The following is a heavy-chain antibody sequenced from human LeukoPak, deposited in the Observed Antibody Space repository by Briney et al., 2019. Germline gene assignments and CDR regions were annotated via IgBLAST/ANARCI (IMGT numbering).Heavy chain of an antibody. J-gene: IGHJ6*02. D-gene: IGHD2-21*02. CDR1: GGTFSSYA. CDR3: AKGRGTRKHIVVVTPYYYGMDV. CDR2: IIPILGIA. V-gene: IGHV1-69*04. Sequence: SVRVSCKASGGTFSSYAISWVRQAPGQGLEWMGRIIPILGIANYAQKFQGRVTITADKSTSTAYMELSSLRSEDTAVYYCAKGRGTRKHIVVVTPYYYGMDVWGQGTTVTVSS.